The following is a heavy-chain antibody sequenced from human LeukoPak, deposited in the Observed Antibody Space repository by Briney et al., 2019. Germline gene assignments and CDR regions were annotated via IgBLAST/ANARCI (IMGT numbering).Heavy chain of an antibody. J-gene: IGHJ6*03. Sequence: SETLSLTCTVSGGSISSYYWSWIRQPAGKGLEWIGRIYTSGSTNYNPSLKSRVTMSVDTSKNQFSLKLSSVTAADTAVYYCARDSPAVAGRYYHYYYMDVWGKGTTVTVSS. V-gene: IGHV4-4*07. D-gene: IGHD6-19*01. CDR1: GGSISSYY. CDR2: IYTSGST. CDR3: ARDSPAVAGRYYHYYYMDV.